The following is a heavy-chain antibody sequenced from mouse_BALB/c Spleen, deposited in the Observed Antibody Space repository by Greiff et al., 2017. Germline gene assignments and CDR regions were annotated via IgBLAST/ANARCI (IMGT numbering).Heavy chain of an antibody. CDR2: INPSNGGT. V-gene: IGHV1S81*02. J-gene: IGHJ3*01. Sequence: QVHVKQSGAELVKPGASVKLSCKASGYTFTSYYMYWVKQRPGQGLEWIGEINPSNGGTNFNEKFKSKATLTVDKSSSTAYMQLSSLTSEDSAVYYCTREGTWFAYWGQGTLVTVSA. CDR1: GYTFTSYY. CDR3: TREGTWFAY.